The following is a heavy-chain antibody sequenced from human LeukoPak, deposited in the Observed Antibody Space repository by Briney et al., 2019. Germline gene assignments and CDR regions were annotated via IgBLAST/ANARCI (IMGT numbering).Heavy chain of an antibody. CDR3: ARALAVAGTANYFDY. D-gene: IGHD6-19*01. Sequence: SETLSLTCTVSGGSISSGGYYWSWIRQHPGKGLEWIGYIYYSGSTYYNPSLKSRVTISVDTSKNQFSLKLSSVTAADTAVYYCARALAVAGTANYFDYWGQGTLVTVSS. CDR1: GGSISSGGYY. CDR2: IYYSGST. V-gene: IGHV4-31*03. J-gene: IGHJ4*02.